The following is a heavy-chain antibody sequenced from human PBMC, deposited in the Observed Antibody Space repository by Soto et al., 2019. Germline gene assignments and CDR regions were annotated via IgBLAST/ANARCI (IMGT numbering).Heavy chain of an antibody. CDR1: GGSVSSGSYY. Sequence: QVPLQESGPGLVKPSETLSLTCTVSGGSVSSGSYYWSWIRQPPGKGLEWIGYIYYSGSTHYNPSLKSRVTISVDTSKNQFSLKLSSVTAEDTAVYYCASQRRGWSAFDIWVQGTMVTVSS. CDR2: IYYSGST. D-gene: IGHD2-8*01. J-gene: IGHJ3*02. CDR3: ASQRRGWSAFDI. V-gene: IGHV4-61*01.